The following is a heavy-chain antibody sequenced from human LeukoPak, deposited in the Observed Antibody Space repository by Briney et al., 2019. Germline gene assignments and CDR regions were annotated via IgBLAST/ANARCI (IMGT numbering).Heavy chain of an antibody. CDR1: GFTVSSNY. CDR3: ARKTIVVVTPTEY. V-gene: IGHV3-66*01. Sequence: GGSLRLSCAASGFTVSSNYMSWVRQAPGKGLEWVSVIYSGGSTYYADSVKGRFTISRDNSKNTLYLQMNSLRAEDTAVYYCARKTIVVVTPTEYWGQGTLVTVSS. D-gene: IGHD3-22*01. CDR2: IYSGGST. J-gene: IGHJ4*02.